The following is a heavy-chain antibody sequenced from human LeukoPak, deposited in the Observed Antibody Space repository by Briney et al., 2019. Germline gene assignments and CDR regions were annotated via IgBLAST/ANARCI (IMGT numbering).Heavy chain of an antibody. CDR2: IKQDGSET. CDR3: ARDKEEGSSSGSIFDI. CDR1: GFTFSNCW. V-gene: IGHV3-7*01. D-gene: IGHD3-22*01. Sequence: GGSLRLSCLTSGFTFSNCWMSWVHQAPGKGLEWVANIKQDGSETYYIDSVKGRFSISRDNAKKSLDLQMNSLRVEDTAVYYCARDKEEGSSSGSIFDIWGQGTMVTVSA. J-gene: IGHJ3*02.